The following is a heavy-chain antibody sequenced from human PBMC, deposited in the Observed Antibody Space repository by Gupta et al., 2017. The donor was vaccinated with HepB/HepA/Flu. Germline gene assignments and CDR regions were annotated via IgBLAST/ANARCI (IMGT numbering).Heavy chain of an antibody. D-gene: IGHD6-19*01. CDR2: ISYDGSNK. CDR3: ARSFIAVAGPDAFDI. J-gene: IGHJ3*02. Sequence: QVQLVESGGGVVQPGRSLRLSCAASGFTFSSYGMNWVRQAPGKGLEWVAVISYDGSNKYYADSVKGRFTISRDNSKNTLYLQMNSLRAEDTAVYYCARSFIAVAGPDAFDIWGQGTMVTVSS. CDR1: GFTFSSYG. V-gene: IGHV3-30*03.